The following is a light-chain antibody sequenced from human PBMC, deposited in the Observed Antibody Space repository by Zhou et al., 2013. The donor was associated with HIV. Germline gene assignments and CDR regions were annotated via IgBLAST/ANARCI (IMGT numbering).Light chain of an antibody. J-gene: IGKJ2*02. CDR3: MQALQTLWT. CDR1: QSLVHTDGNTY. V-gene: IGKV2-30*02. Sequence: DVVMTQSPLSLPVTLGQPASIACRSSQSLVHTDGNTYLNWFQQRPGQPPRRLIYKVSNRDSGVPDRFSGSGSGTDFTLKISRVEAEDVGVYYCMQALQTLWTFGQGTKLEIK. CDR2: KVS.